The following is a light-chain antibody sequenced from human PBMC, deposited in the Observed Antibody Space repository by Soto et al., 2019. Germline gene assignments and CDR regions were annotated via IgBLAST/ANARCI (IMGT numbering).Light chain of an antibody. Sequence: EIVMTQSPAALSVSPGEATTLSCRASQSVTSTLAWYQHKPGQAPRLLIYDASNRATGIPARFSGSGSGTDFTLTISSLEPEDFAVYYCQQYNNWPRTFGQGTKVDNK. V-gene: IGKV3D-15*01. J-gene: IGKJ1*01. CDR3: QQYNNWPRT. CDR2: DAS. CDR1: QSVTST.